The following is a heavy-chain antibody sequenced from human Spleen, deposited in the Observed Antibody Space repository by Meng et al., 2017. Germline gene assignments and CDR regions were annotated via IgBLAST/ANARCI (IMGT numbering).Heavy chain of an antibody. CDR1: GFTFSSYA. CDR2: ISGSGGST. Sequence: GGSLRLSCAASGFTFSSYAMRWVRQAPGKGLEWVSAISGSGGSTYYADSVKGRFTISRDNSKNTRYLQMNSLRAEDTAVYYCANGQYYDFWRGGWFDPWGQGTLVTVSS. V-gene: IGHV3-23*01. CDR3: ANGQYYDFWRGGWFDP. D-gene: IGHD3-3*01. J-gene: IGHJ5*02.